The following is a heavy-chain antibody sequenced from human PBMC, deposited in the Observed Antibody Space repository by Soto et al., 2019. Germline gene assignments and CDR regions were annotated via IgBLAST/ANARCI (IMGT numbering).Heavy chain of an antibody. D-gene: IGHD3-16*01. CDR3: ASGGEYYDENLPHYYLLGMHV. Sequence: QVQLVQSGAEVKKPGSSVKVSCKASGGTFSNYPITWVRRAPGQGLEWLGGIIPIFGKADYTQKFQGRVTITADEPTSTAYMEISSLRSEDTAVYYCASGGEYYDENLPHYYLLGMHVWGPGTTVTLSS. J-gene: IGHJ6*02. CDR2: IIPIFGKA. CDR1: GGTFSNYP. V-gene: IGHV1-69*01.